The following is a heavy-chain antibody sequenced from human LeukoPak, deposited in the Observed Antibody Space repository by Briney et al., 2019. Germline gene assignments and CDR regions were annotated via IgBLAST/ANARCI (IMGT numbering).Heavy chain of an antibody. Sequence: PGGSLRLSCAASGFTFSSYAMTWVRQAPGKGLEWVATIKYDGSETYYVGSVRGRFSISRDNAKNSLYLQMNSLRAEDTAVYYCARDSTLSNYWGQGTLVTVSS. CDR1: GFTFSSYA. D-gene: IGHD3-16*01. J-gene: IGHJ4*02. V-gene: IGHV3-7*04. CDR3: ARDSTLSNY. CDR2: IKYDGSET.